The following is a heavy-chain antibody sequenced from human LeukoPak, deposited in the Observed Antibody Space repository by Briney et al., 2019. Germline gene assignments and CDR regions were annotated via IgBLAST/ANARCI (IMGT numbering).Heavy chain of an antibody. D-gene: IGHD3-22*01. CDR1: GYTFTGYY. Sequence: GASVKVSCKASGYTFTGYYMHWVRQAPGQGLEWMGWINPNSGGTNYAHKFQGRVTITRDTSASTVYMELSSLRSEDTAVYYCARAGMIVVGTTLDPWGQGTLVTVSS. CDR2: INPNSGGT. V-gene: IGHV1-2*07. J-gene: IGHJ5*02. CDR3: ARAGMIVVGTTLDP.